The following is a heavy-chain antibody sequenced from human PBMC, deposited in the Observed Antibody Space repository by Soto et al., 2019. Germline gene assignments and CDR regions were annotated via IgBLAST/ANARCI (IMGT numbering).Heavy chain of an antibody. CDR1: GFTFSSYW. D-gene: IGHD3-3*01. V-gene: IGHV3-7*01. Sequence: EVQLVESGGGLVQPGGSLRLSCAASGFTFSSYWMSWVRQAPGKGLEWVANIKQDGSEKYYVDSGKGRFTISRDNAKNSLYLQMNSLRAEDTAVYYCARVGRITIFGVVNPYGMDVWGQGTTVTVSS. J-gene: IGHJ6*02. CDR2: IKQDGSEK. CDR3: ARVGRITIFGVVNPYGMDV.